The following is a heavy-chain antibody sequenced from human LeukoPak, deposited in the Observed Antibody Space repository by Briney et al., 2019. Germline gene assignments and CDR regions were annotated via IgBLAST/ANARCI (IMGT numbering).Heavy chain of an antibody. J-gene: IGHJ5*02. Sequence: QPGGSLRLSCAASGFTFSSYWMSWVRQAPGKGLEWVANIKQDGSEKYYVDSVKGRFTISRENAKNSLYLQMNSLRAEDTAVYYCARDLGWYRDWFDPWGQGTLVTVSS. CDR3: ARDLGWYRDWFDP. CDR1: GFTFSSYW. D-gene: IGHD6-19*01. V-gene: IGHV3-7*01. CDR2: IKQDGSEK.